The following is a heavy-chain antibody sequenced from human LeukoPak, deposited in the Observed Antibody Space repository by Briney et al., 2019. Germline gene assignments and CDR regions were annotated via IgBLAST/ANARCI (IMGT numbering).Heavy chain of an antibody. CDR1: GFTFSSYV. J-gene: IGHJ4*02. D-gene: IGHD1-26*01. CDR3: AKVGGSYWFDY. CDR2: ISYDGSNE. Sequence: GRSLRLSCAASGFTFSSYVMHWVRQAPGKGLEWVAIISYDGSNEYYADSVKGRFTISRDNSKNTLYLQMNSLRAEDTAVYYCAKVGGSYWFDYWGQGTLVTVSS. V-gene: IGHV3-30*04.